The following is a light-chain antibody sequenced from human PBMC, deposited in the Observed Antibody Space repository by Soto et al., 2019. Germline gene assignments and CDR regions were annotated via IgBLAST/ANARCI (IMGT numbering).Light chain of an antibody. V-gene: IGLV2-14*01. CDR2: EVS. J-gene: IGLJ1*01. CDR1: SSDVGGYNY. CDR3: SSYTSSSTLYV. Sequence: QSVLTQPASVSGSSGQSITISCTGTSSDVGGYNYVSWYQQHPGKAPKLMIYEVSNRPSGVSNRFSGSKSGNTASLTISGLQAEDEADYYCSSYTSSSTLYVFGTETKLTVL.